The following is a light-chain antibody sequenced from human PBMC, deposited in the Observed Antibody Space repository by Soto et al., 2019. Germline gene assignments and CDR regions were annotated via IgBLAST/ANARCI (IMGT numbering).Light chain of an antibody. Sequence: DIVMTQSPLSLPVTPGEPASISCRSSQSLLHSSGYNYLDWYLQKPGQSPQLLIHLGSNRASGVPDRFSGSGSGTYFTLKISRVEAEDVGVYFCMQALQAPLTFGGGTKVELK. CDR3: MQALQAPLT. CDR2: LGS. V-gene: IGKV2-28*01. J-gene: IGKJ4*02. CDR1: QSLLHSSGYNY.